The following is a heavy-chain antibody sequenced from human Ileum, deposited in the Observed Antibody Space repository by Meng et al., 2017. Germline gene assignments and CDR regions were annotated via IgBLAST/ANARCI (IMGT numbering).Heavy chain of an antibody. CDR1: GYKFVGYW. Sequence: GGSLRLSCKASGYKFVGYWIGWVRQRPGKGLEWMGVVYPGDSETTYSPSFQGQVTISADTSDNTAYLQWNSLKPSDSAVYYCARILWFGERKFDYWGQGTLVTVSS. CDR2: VYPGDSET. CDR3: ARILWFGERKFDY. J-gene: IGHJ4*02. V-gene: IGHV5-51*01. D-gene: IGHD3-10*01.